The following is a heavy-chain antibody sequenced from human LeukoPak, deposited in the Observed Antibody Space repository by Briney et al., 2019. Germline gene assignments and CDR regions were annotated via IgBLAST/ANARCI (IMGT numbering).Heavy chain of an antibody. CDR3: ARDVVSYCSGGSCYPSYYYYYYMDV. V-gene: IGHV1-2*02. CDR2: INPNSGGP. D-gene: IGHD2-15*01. Sequence: VSVTVSCQASGYTFTGYYMHWVRQAAGQGLEWMGWINPNSGGPKYAPKLQGRINMTRDTSISTAYMELSRLRSDDTAVYYCARDVVSYCSGGSCYPSYYYYYYMDVWGKGTTVTVSS. CDR1: GYTFTGYY. J-gene: IGHJ6*03.